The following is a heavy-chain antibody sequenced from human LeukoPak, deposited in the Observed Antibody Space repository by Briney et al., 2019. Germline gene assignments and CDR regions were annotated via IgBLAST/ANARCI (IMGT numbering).Heavy chain of an antibody. J-gene: IGHJ4*02. CDR1: GGSISSGGYS. V-gene: IGHV4-30-2*01. D-gene: IGHD6-13*01. CDR3: ARHLEYISSWKGYYFDY. Sequence: SETLSLTCAVSGGSISSGGYSWSWIRQPPGKGLEWIGYIYHSGSTYYNPSLKSRVTISVDGSKNQFSLKLSSVTAADTAVYYCARHLEYISSWKGYYFDYWGQGTLVTVSS. CDR2: IYHSGST.